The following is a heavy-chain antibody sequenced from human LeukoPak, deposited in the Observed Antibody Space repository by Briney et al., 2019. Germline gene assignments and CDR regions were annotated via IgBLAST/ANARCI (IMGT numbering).Heavy chain of an antibody. CDR3: ARQRLGDGYNYQDKFEGWFDP. CDR2: IYPGDSDT. V-gene: IGHV5-51*01. CDR1: GYSFTSYW. Sequence: GESLKISCKGSGYSFTSYWIGWVRQMPGKGLEWMGIIYPGDSDTRYSPSFQGQVTISADKSISTAYLQWSSLKASDTAMYYCARQRLGDGYNYQDKFEGWFDPWGQGTLVTVSS. J-gene: IGHJ5*02. D-gene: IGHD5-24*01.